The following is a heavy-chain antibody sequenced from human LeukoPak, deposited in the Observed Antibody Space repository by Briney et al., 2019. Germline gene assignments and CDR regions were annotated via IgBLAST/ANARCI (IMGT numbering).Heavy chain of an antibody. CDR2: ISWNSGSI. J-gene: IGHJ4*02. Sequence: GGSLRLSCAASGFTFDDYAMHWVRQAPGKGLEWVSGISWNSGSIGYADSVKGRFTISRDNAKNSLCLQMNSLRAEDMALYYCAKDYSRYETWGSCFDYWGQGTLVTVSS. CDR3: AKDYSRYETWGSCFDY. CDR1: GFTFDDYA. D-gene: IGHD3-16*01. V-gene: IGHV3-9*03.